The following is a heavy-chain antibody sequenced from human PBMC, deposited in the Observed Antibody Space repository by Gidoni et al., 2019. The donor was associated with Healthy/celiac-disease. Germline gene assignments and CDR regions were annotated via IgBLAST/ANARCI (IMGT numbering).Heavy chain of an antibody. CDR1: GFTFSSYS. CDR2: ISSSSSYI. J-gene: IGHJ3*02. Sequence: EVQLVESGGGLVKPGGSLRLSCPASGFTFSSYSMNGVRQAPGKVLEWVSSISSSSSYIYYADSVKGRFTISRDNAKNSLYLQMNSLRAEDTAVYYCARDGGYDYIWGSYRNDAFDIWGQGTMVTVSS. D-gene: IGHD3-16*02. CDR3: ARDGGYDYIWGSYRNDAFDI. V-gene: IGHV3-21*01.